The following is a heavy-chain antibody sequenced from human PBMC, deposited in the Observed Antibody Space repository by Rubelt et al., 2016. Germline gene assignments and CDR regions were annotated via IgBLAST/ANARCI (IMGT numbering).Heavy chain of an antibody. Sequence: QVQLVQSGAEVKKPGASVKVSCKASGYTFTSYGISWVRQAPGQGLEWMGWISAYNGNTNYAQKLQGRVTMTTDTSTSTAYMELSRLRSDDTAVYYCARGKVTLHSSGRGDYYYYYMDVWGKGTTVTVSS. D-gene: IGHD3-22*01. CDR2: ISAYNGNT. J-gene: IGHJ6*03. V-gene: IGHV1-18*01. CDR3: ARGKVTLHSSGRGDYYYYYMDV. CDR1: GYTFTSYG.